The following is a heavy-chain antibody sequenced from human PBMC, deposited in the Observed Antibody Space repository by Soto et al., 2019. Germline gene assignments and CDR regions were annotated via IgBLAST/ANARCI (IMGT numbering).Heavy chain of an antibody. D-gene: IGHD5-12*01. V-gene: IGHV1-18*01. CDR3: ARFLFTRARNPGGYSGYYY. CDR2: ISAYNGNT. J-gene: IGHJ4*02. Sequence: QVQLVQSGAGVKKPGASVKVSCKASGYTFTSYGISWVRQAPGQGLEWMGWISAYNGNTNYAQKLQGRVTMTTDTSTSTAYMELRSLRSDDTAVYYCARFLFTRARNPGGYSGYYYWGQGTLVTVSS. CDR1: GYTFTSYG.